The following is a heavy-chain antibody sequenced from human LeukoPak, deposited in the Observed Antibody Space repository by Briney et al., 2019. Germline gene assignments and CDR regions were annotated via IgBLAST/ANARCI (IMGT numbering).Heavy chain of an antibody. D-gene: IGHD3-22*01. CDR2: IDWDDDK. CDR3: ARMGYYNSSAYYYAD. V-gene: IGHV2-70*04. J-gene: IGHJ4*02. CDR1: GFSLSTNGMR. Sequence: SGPTLVNPTQTLTLTCTFSGFSLSTNGMRVSWIRQPPGKALGWLARIDWDDDKFYSTSLKTRLTISKDTSKNQMVLTMTNMDPVDTATYYCARMGYYNSSAYYYADWGQGTLVTVSS.